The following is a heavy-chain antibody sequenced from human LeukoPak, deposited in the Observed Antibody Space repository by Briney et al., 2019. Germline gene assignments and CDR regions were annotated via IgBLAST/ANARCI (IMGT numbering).Heavy chain of an antibody. Sequence: SETLSLTCTVSGGSISSYYWSWIRQPAGKGLEWIGRIYTSGSTNYNPSLKSRVTMSVDTSKNQFSLKLSSVTAADTAVYYCARDLPTRGWSLKHCYYYGMDVWGQGTTVTVSS. D-gene: IGHD6-19*01. CDR2: IYTSGST. CDR3: ARDLPTRGWSLKHCYYYGMDV. CDR1: GGSISSYY. J-gene: IGHJ6*02. V-gene: IGHV4-4*07.